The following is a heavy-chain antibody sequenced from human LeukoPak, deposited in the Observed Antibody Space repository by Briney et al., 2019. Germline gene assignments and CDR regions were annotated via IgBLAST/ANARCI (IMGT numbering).Heavy chain of an antibody. CDR2: IYTSGST. CDR3: ARGHNWGRPFRPRRAPYFDY. D-gene: IGHD7-27*01. CDR1: GGSISSYY. Sequence: SETLSLTCTVSGGSISSYYWSWIRQPAGKGLEWIWRIYTSGSTYYNPSLKSRVTISVDTSKNQFSLKLSSVTAADTAVYYCARGHNWGRPFRPRRAPYFDYWGQGTLVTVSS. V-gene: IGHV4-4*07. J-gene: IGHJ4*02.